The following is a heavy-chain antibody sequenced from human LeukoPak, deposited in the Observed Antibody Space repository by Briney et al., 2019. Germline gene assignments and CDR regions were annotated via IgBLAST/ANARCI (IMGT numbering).Heavy chain of an antibody. CDR1: GYTFSSYA. CDR3: ALSSSWYGFDY. D-gene: IGHD6-13*01. J-gene: IGHJ4*02. CDR2: INTNTGNP. V-gene: IGHV7-4-1*02. Sequence: ASVKVSCKASGYTFSSYAMNWVRQAPGQGLEWMGWINTNTGNPTYAQGFTGRFVFSLDTSVSTAYLQISSLKAEDTAVYYCALSSSWYGFDYWGQGTLVTVSS.